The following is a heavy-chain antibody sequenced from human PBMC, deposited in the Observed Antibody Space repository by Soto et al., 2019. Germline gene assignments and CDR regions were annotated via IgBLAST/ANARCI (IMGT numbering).Heavy chain of an antibody. V-gene: IGHV3-23*01. Sequence: EVQLLESGGGLVQPGESLRLSCAASGFTFSSYAMSWVRQAPGKGLEWVSVISGSDDSTYYADSVKGRFTISRDNSKNTRYLQMNSLRAEDTAVYYCAKRRSSSTFDYWGQGTLVTVSS. CDR1: GFTFSSYA. CDR2: ISGSDDST. D-gene: IGHD6-6*01. CDR3: AKRRSSSTFDY. J-gene: IGHJ4*02.